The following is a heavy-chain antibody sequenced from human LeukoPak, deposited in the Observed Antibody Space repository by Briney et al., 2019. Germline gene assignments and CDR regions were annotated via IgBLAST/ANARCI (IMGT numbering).Heavy chain of an antibody. CDR1: GGSISSYY. D-gene: IGHD2-2*01. J-gene: IGHJ4*02. Sequence: SETLSLTCTVSGGSISSYYWSWIRQPPGKGPEWIGYIYYSGSTNYNPSLKSRVTISVGTSKNQFSLKLSSVTAADTAVYYCARDSRLNHFDYWGQGTLVTVSS. CDR3: ARDSRLNHFDY. V-gene: IGHV4-59*01. CDR2: IYYSGST.